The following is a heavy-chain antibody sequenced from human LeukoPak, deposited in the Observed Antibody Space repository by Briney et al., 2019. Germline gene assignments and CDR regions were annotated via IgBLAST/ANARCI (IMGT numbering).Heavy chain of an antibody. J-gene: IGHJ4*02. CDR2: ISYDGSNK. D-gene: IGHD3-10*01. V-gene: IGHV3-30*04. CDR3: AYYYGSGSTRGYYFDY. CDR1: GFTFSSYA. Sequence: GGSLRLSCAASGFTFSSYAMHWVRQAPGKGLEWVAVISYDGSNKYYADSVKGRFTISRDNSKNTLYLQMNSLRAEDTAVYYCAYYYGSGSTRGYYFDYWGQGTLVTVSS.